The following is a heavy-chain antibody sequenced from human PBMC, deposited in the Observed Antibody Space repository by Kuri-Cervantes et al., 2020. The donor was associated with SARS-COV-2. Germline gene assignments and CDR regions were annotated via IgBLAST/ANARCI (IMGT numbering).Heavy chain of an antibody. V-gene: IGHV1-24*01. CDR3: ATVHYYGSGSYYYYYYGMDV. Sequence: ASVKVSCKVSGYTLTELSMHWVRQAPGKGLEWMGGFDPEDGETIYAQKFQGRVTITADESTSTAYMELSSLRSEDTAVYYCATVHYYGSGSYYYYYYGMDVWGQGTTVTVSS. CDR2: FDPEDGET. CDR1: GYTLTELS. J-gene: IGHJ6*02. D-gene: IGHD3-10*01.